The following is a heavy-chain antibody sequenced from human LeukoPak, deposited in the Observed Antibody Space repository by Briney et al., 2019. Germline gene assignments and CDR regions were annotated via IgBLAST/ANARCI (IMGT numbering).Heavy chain of an antibody. V-gene: IGHV1-46*01. D-gene: IGHD2-2*01. Sequence: ASVKVSCKASGYTFTSYYIHWVRQAPGQGLEWMGIINPTGGSTSYAQKFQGRVTMTRDRSTSTIFMELSSPRSEDTAVYYCARDYQPNDFDYWGQGTLVTVSS. J-gene: IGHJ4*02. CDR2: INPTGGST. CDR3: ARDYQPNDFDY. CDR1: GYTFTSYY.